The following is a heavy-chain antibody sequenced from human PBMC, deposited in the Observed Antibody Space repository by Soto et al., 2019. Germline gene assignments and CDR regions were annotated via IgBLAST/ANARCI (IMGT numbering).Heavy chain of an antibody. V-gene: IGHV4-4*02. D-gene: IGHD4-17*01. CDR2: IYHSGST. J-gene: IGHJ5*02. Sequence: PSETLSLTCAVSGGSISSSNWWSWVRQPPGKGLEWIGEIYHSGSTNYNPSLKSRGTISVDKGKNQFSLKLSSVTAADTAVYYCARDFRTVTIYNCFDPWGQGTLVTVSS. CDR1: GGSISSSNW. CDR3: ARDFRTVTIYNCFDP.